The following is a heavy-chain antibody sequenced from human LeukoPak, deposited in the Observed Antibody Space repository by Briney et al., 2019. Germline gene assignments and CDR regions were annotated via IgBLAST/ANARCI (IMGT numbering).Heavy chain of an antibody. CDR3: ARPNGDYYNWFDP. CDR2: TNPNSGDT. D-gene: IGHD4-17*01. J-gene: IGHJ5*02. CDR1: GYTFTGYS. Sequence: ASVMVSCKASGYTFTGYSIYWVRQAPGQGLEWMGWTNPNSGDTNFAQKFQDRVTLTRDTSISTAYMELTNLRSDDTAVYYCARPNGDYYNWFDPWGQGTLVTAPS. V-gene: IGHV1-2*02.